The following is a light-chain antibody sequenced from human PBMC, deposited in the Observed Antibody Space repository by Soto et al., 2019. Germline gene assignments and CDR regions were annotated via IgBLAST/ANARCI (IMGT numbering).Light chain of an antibody. CDR2: DAS. CDR3: QQRSNWPYT. J-gene: IGKJ2*01. Sequence: EIVLTQSPATLSLSPGERATLSCRASQSVSSYLAWYQQKPGQAPRLLIYDASNRATGIPARFSGSGSGTDFTLTISSLETEDFAVYYCQQRSNWPYTFGQGTQLEIK. V-gene: IGKV3-11*01. CDR1: QSVSSY.